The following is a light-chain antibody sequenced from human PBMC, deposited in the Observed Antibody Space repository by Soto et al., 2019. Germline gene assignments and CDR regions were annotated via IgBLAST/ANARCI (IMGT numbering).Light chain of an antibody. CDR1: SSDVGIYNY. J-gene: IGLJ2*01. CDR2: EVS. Sequence: QAASVSGSPGQSITISCTGTSSDVGIYNYVSWYQHHPGKAPKLMIYEVSNRPSGVSNRFSGSKSGNTASLTISGLQADDEADYYCSSYTTSSTLGVIFGGGTKLTVL. CDR3: SSYTTSSTLGVI. V-gene: IGLV2-14*01.